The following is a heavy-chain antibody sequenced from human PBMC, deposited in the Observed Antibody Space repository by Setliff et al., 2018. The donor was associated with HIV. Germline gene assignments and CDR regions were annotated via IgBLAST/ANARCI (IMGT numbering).Heavy chain of an antibody. D-gene: IGHD3-22*01. CDR2: IIPVLDTT. V-gene: IGHV1-69*05. CDR1: GGTSNTYA. Sequence: SVKVSCKASGGTSNTYAMNWVRQAPGQGLEWMGQIIPVLDTTDYAQKFQGRVTITTDESTNTVYMELSSLRSDDTAVYYCATYHYYDSSAYYVDLYYLDYWGQGTLVTVSS. J-gene: IGHJ4*02. CDR3: ATYHYYDSSAYYVDLYYLDY.